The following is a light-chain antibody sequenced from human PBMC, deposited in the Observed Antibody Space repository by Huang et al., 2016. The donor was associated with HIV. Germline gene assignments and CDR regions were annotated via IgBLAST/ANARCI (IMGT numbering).Light chain of an antibody. CDR3: QQSYRAPLT. Sequence: DIQMTQSPSSLSAFVGDRVTITCRASQSVTHSLHWYQQKPGKAPKLLIYSASSLQSGVPSRFSGTGSGTYFTLTINSLQPKDFATYYCQQSYRAPLTFGGGTRVEIK. V-gene: IGKV1-39*01. CDR2: SAS. CDR1: QSVTHS. J-gene: IGKJ4*01.